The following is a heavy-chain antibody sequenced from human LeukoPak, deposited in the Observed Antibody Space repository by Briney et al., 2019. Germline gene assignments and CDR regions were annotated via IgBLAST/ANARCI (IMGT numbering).Heavy chain of an antibody. CDR3: ASDGGDY. J-gene: IGHJ4*02. D-gene: IGHD3-16*01. Sequence: GGSLRLSCAASGFSFSDSGMNWVRQAPGKGLEWVAVMSYDGSKEYYADSLKGRFTISRDNSKNTLYLQMNSLRVEDTAIYYCASDGGDYWGQGTLVTVSS. CDR1: GFSFSDSG. V-gene: IGHV3-30*03. CDR2: MSYDGSKE.